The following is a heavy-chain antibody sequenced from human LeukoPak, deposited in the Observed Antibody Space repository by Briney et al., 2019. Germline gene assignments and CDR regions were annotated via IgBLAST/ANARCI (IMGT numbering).Heavy chain of an antibody. Sequence: PPGGSLILSCAASGFSFSSYDMHWVRQITGKGLEWVSVIGTAGDSLYAGSARGRFTISRENAKNSLYLQMNSLRAGDTAVYYCARSVAGSSWFDPWGQGTLVTVSS. CDR3: ARSVAGSSWFDP. J-gene: IGHJ5*02. CDR1: GFSFSSYD. V-gene: IGHV3-13*01. D-gene: IGHD6-19*01. CDR2: IGTAGDS.